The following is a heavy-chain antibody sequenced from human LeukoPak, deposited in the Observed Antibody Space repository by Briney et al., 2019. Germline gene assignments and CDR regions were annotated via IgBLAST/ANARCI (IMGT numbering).Heavy chain of an antibody. Sequence: SETLSLTCTVSGYSISSGYYWGWIRQPPGKGLEWFGSIYHSGSTYYNPSLKSRVTISVDTTKNQFSLMLSSVTAADTAVYYCARVGDYGDYVGEFDYWGQGTLVTVSS. CDR3: ARVGDYGDYVGEFDY. CDR2: IYHSGST. D-gene: IGHD4-17*01. V-gene: IGHV4-38-2*02. CDR1: GYSISSGYY. J-gene: IGHJ4*02.